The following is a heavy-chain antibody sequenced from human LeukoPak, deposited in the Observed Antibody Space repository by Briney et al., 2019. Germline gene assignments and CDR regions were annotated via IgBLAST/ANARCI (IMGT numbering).Heavy chain of an antibody. Sequence: GGSLRLSCAASGFTFSSYSMNWVRQAPGKGLEWVSYISSSSSTIYYADSVKGRFTISRDNAKNSLYLQMNSLRAEDTAVYYCARDGEKYSSSWSHDYWGQGTLVTVSS. CDR1: GFTFSSYS. CDR2: ISSSSSTI. CDR3: ARDGEKYSSSWSHDY. J-gene: IGHJ4*02. D-gene: IGHD6-13*01. V-gene: IGHV3-48*01.